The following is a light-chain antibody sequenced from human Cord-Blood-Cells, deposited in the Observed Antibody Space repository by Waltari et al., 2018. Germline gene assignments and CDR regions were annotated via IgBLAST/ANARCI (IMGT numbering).Light chain of an antibody. V-gene: IGKV3-11*01. CDR3: QQRET. CDR1: QSVSSY. J-gene: IGKJ2*01. CDR2: DAS. Sequence: EIVLTQSPATLSLSPGARATLSCRASQSVSSYLAWYQQKPGPAPRLLIYDASNRATGIPARFSGSGSGTDFTLTISSLEPEDLAVYYCQQRETFGQGTKLEIK.